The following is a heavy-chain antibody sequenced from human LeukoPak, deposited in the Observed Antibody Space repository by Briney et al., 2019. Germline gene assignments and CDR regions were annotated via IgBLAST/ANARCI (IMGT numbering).Heavy chain of an antibody. D-gene: IGHD6-19*01. CDR2: ISSSSSTI. J-gene: IGHJ4*02. V-gene: IGHV3-48*02. CDR3: AKERSGGWPFDY. Sequence: GGSLRLSCAASGFTFSSYSMNWVRQAPGKGLEWVSYISSSSSTIYYADSVKGRFTISRDNAKNSLYLQMNSLRDEDTAVYYCAKERSGGWPFDYWGQGTLATVSS. CDR1: GFTFSSYS.